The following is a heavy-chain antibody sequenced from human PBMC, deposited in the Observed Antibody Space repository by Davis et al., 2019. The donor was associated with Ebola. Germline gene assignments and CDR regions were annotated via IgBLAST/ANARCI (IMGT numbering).Heavy chain of an antibody. CDR2: IYSGGST. D-gene: IGHD3-22*01. CDR3: ARERGMIVPYGMDV. J-gene: IGHJ6*02. Sequence: GGSLRLSCAASGFTVSSNYMSWVRQAPGKGLEWVSVIYSGGSTYYADSVKGRFTISRHNSKNTLYLQMNSLRAEDTAVYYCARERGMIVPYGMDVWGQGTTVTVSS. V-gene: IGHV3-53*04. CDR1: GFTVSSNY.